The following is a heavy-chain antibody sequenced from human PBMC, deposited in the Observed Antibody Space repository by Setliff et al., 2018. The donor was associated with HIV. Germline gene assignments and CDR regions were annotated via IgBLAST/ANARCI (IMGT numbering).Heavy chain of an antibody. CDR1: GYSISSGYY. Sequence: SETLSLTCAVSGYSISSGYYWGWIRQPPGKGLEWIGSIYHSGSTYDSPSLKSRVTISVDTSKNQFSLKLSSVTAADTAVYFCARVRRDGNSFDDWGQGTLVTVS. CDR2: IYHSGST. CDR3: ARVRRDGNSFDD. D-gene: IGHD4-4*01. J-gene: IGHJ4*02. V-gene: IGHV4-38-2*01.